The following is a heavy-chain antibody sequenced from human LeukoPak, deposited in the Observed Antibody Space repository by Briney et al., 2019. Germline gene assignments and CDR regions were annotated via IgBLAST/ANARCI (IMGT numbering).Heavy chain of an antibody. CDR2: IHSSGTT. J-gene: IGHJ4*02. CDR1: GGSISTHY. Sequence: PSETLSLTCTVSGGSISTHYWSWIRQPAGKGLEWIGRIHSSGTTHYNPSLRSRVTLSIDTSKNQFSLKLSSVTAADTAVYYCGRLNLPAVSGAFDYWGQGTLVTVSS. CDR3: GRLNLPAVSGAFDY. V-gene: IGHV4-4*07. D-gene: IGHD2-2*01.